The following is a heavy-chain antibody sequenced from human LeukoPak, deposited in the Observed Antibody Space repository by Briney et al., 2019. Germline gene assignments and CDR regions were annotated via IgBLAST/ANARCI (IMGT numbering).Heavy chain of an antibody. Sequence: GGSLRLSCAASGFTFSSYGMHWVRQAPGKGLEWVAVISYDGSNKYYADSVKGRFTISRDNSKNTLYLRMNSLRAEDTAVYYCAKDQWAWLLDYWGQGTLVTVSS. CDR3: AKDQWAWLLDY. CDR2: ISYDGSNK. D-gene: IGHD3-22*01. CDR1: GFTFSSYG. J-gene: IGHJ4*02. V-gene: IGHV3-30*18.